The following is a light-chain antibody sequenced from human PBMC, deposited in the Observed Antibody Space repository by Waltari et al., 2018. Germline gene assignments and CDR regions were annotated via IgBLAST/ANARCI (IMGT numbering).Light chain of an antibody. Sequence: QSVLTQPPSVSGPPGQRITITCSGSTSNIGPNIVTWSQHLPGTAPTLLIFNNYQRASGVPDRFSASRSGTSASLAISGLQSEDEADYYCASWDDSLDAFVFGTGTKVTVL. J-gene: IGLJ1*01. CDR1: TSNIGPNI. V-gene: IGLV1-44*01. CDR3: ASWDDSLDAFV. CDR2: NNY.